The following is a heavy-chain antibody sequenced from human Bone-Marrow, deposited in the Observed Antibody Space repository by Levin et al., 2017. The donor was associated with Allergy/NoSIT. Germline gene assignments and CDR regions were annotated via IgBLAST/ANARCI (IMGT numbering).Heavy chain of an antibody. CDR1: GYTFTTYG. CDR2: ISGYNGNT. Sequence: GESLKISCKASGYTFTTYGVSWVRQAPGQGLEWMGWISGYNGNTKYAQKVQGRITMTTDTSTSTAYMELRSLRSDDTAVYYCARDPSGDSSSYYYSDGFDIWGQGTKVTVSS. D-gene: IGHD3-22*01. V-gene: IGHV1-18*01. CDR3: ARDPSGDSSSYYYSDGFDI. J-gene: IGHJ3*02.